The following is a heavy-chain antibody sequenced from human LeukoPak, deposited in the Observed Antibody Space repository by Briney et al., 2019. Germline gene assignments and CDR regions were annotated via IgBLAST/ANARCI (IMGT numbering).Heavy chain of an antibody. J-gene: IGHJ4*02. D-gene: IGHD6-19*01. CDR3: ARDRGSSGRLGRFDN. CDR2: IKQDGSEK. Sequence: PGGPLRLSCAASGFTLSTYWMTWVRQAPGKGLEWVANIKQDGSEKYYVDSVKGRFTISRDNAKKLLYLQMNSLRVEDTAVYYCARDRGSSGRLGRFDNWGQGTLVTVSP. CDR1: GFTLSTYW. V-gene: IGHV3-7*01.